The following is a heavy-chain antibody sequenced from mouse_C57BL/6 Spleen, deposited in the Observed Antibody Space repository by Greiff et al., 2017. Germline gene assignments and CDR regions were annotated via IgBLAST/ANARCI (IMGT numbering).Heavy chain of an antibody. D-gene: IGHD1-1*01. V-gene: IGHV1-26*01. CDR2: INPNNGGT. CDR3: ARWYYGSSYDYAMDY. J-gene: IGHJ4*01. CDR1: GYTFTDYY. Sequence: EVQLQQSGPELVKPGASVKISCKASGYTFTDYYMNWVKQSHGKSLEWIGDINPNNGGTSYNQKFKGKATLTVDKSSSPAYMELRSLTSEDSAVYYCARWYYGSSYDYAMDYWGQGTSVTVSS.